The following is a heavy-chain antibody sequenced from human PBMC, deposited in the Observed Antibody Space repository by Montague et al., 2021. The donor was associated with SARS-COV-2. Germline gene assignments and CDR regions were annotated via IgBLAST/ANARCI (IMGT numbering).Heavy chain of an antibody. J-gene: IGHJ5*02. CDR3: ARGSGSASATWFDP. CDR1: GGSIGSHY. Sequence: SETLSLTCTVSGGSIGSHYWSWIRLPPGKGLEWVGHIYYAGITKYKSSLKCRVTISVDTSKNQLSLKLDSVTAADTAVYYCARGSGSASATWFDPWGQGTLVTVSS. CDR2: IYYAGIT. D-gene: IGHD6-25*01. V-gene: IGHV4-59*11.